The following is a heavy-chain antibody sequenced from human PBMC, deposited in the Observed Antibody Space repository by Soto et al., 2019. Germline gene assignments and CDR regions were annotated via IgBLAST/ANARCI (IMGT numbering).Heavy chain of an antibody. CDR3: ARDRGDYAGSVIDY. CDR2: IYYSGST. CDR1: GGPISSGNYY. V-gene: IGHV4-31*03. Sequence: QVQLQESGPGLVKPSQTLSLTCTVSGGPISSGNYYWSWIRQHPGKGLEWIGYIYYSGSTNYNPLLQSRVSMSVDTSKNQFSLTLSSVTAADTAVYYCARDRGDYAGSVIDYWGQGTLVTVSS. D-gene: IGHD4-17*01. J-gene: IGHJ4*01.